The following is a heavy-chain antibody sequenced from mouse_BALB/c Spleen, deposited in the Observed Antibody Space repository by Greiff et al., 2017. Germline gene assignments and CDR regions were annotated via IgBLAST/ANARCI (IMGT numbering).Heavy chain of an antibody. CDR3: ARWGRYDENAMDY. CDR2: IAPGSGST. CDR1: GYTFTSYW. Sequence: DLVKPGASVKLSCKASGYTFTSYWINWIKQRPGQGLEWIGRIAPGSGSTYYNEMFKGKATLTVDTSSSTAYIQFSSLSSEDSAVYFCARWGRYDENAMDYWGQGTSVTVSS. D-gene: IGHD2-14*01. J-gene: IGHJ4*01. V-gene: IGHV1S41*01.